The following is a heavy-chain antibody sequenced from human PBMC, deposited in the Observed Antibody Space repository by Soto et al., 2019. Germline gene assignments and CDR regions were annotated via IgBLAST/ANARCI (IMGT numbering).Heavy chain of an antibody. V-gene: IGHV4-34*01. CDR1: GGSFSGYY. J-gene: IGHJ6*03. CDR2: INHSGST. CDR3: ARGHYIAVAGTKTYYYYMDV. Sequence: SETLSLTCAVYGGSFSGYYWSWIRQPPGKGLEWIGEINHSGSTNYNPSLKSRVAISVDTSKNQFSLKLSSVTAADTAVYYCARGHYIAVAGTKTYYYYMDVWGKGTTVTVSS. D-gene: IGHD6-19*01.